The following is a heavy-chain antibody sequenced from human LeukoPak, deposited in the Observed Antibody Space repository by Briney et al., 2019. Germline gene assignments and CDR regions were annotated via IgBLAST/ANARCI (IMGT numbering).Heavy chain of an antibody. CDR2: IRSDGSNK. CDR1: GFTFSSYG. D-gene: IGHD5-18*01. V-gene: IGHV3-30*02. Sequence: GGSLRLSCAASGFTFSSYGMHWVRQAPGKGLEWVAFIRSDGSNKYYADSVKGRFTISRDNSKNTLYLQMNSLRAEDTAVYYCARLDTRDDAFDIWGQGTIVTVSS. CDR3: ARLDTRDDAFDI. J-gene: IGHJ3*02.